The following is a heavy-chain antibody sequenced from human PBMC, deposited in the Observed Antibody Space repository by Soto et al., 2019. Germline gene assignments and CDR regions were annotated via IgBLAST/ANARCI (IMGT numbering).Heavy chain of an antibody. CDR3: ASNPVGYCSGGRCYDYYYGMDV. CDR2: IYYSGST. V-gene: IGHV4-59*01. D-gene: IGHD2-15*01. J-gene: IGHJ6*02. Sequence: PSETLSLTCTVSGGSISSYYWSWIRQPPGKGLEWIGYIYYSGSTNYNPSLKSRVTISVDTSKNQFSLKLSSVTAADTAVYYCASNPVGYCSGGRCYDYYYGMDVWGQGTTVTVSS. CDR1: GGSISSYY.